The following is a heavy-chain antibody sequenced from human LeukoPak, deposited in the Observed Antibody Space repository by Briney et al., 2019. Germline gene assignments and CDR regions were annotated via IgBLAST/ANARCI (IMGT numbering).Heavy chain of an antibody. D-gene: IGHD3-22*01. CDR3: ARLSMIVVPGGFDP. CDR1: GGSFSGYY. Sequence: SETLSLTCAVYGGSFSGYYWSWIRQPPGKGLEWIGEINHSGSTNYNPSLKSRVTISVDTSKNQFSLKLSSVTAADTAVYYCARLSMIVVPGGFDPWGQGTLVTVSS. CDR2: INHSGST. V-gene: IGHV4-34*01. J-gene: IGHJ5*02.